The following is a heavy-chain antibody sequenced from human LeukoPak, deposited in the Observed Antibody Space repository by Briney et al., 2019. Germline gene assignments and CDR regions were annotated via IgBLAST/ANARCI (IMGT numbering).Heavy chain of an antibody. J-gene: IGHJ4*02. D-gene: IGHD6-13*01. V-gene: IGHV3-21*01. CDR1: GFTFSSYS. Sequence: PGGSLRLSCAASGFTFSSYSMNWVRQPPGKGLEWVSSISSSSSYIYYADSVKGRFTISRDNAKNSLYLQMNSLRAEDTAVYYCARDGESSSWYNYFDYWGQGTLVTVSS. CDR3: ARDGESSSWYNYFDY. CDR2: ISSSSSYI.